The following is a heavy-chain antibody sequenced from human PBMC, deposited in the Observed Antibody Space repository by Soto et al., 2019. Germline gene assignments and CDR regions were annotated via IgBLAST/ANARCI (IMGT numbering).Heavy chain of an antibody. CDR2: IFYSGST. D-gene: IGHD1-7*01. CDR3: ARRDDSGTVLPFSNWFDP. Sequence: SDNLSLTCTISGDSISSRVCFWGWIRQPPGQGLEWIGSIFYSGSTYYNPSLKSRVTISVDTSKNQFSLKLTSVTAADTAVYYCARRDDSGTVLPFSNWFDPWGQGTLLSVS. J-gene: IGHJ5*02. V-gene: IGHV4-39*01. CDR1: GDSISSRVCF.